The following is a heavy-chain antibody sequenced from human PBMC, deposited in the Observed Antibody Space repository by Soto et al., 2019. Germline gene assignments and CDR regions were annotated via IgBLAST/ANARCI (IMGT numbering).Heavy chain of an antibody. CDR1: GFSLTSTGVG. V-gene: IGHV2-5*01. J-gene: IGHJ5*02. D-gene: IGHD2-15*01. CDR2: IYWNDDT. Sequence: GSGPTLVNPTQTLTLTCTFSGFSLTSTGVGVGWIRQPPGKALEWLALIYWNDDTYYSPSLKSRLTITKDTSKNQVVLTVTNMDPVDTATYYCAHRRHYCSGASCYVWFDPWGQGTLVTVSS. CDR3: AHRRHYCSGASCYVWFDP.